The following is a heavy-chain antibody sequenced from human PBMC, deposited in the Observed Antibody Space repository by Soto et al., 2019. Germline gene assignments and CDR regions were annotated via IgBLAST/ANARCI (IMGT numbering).Heavy chain of an antibody. CDR2: IYYRGST. J-gene: IGHJ2*01. CDR3: ARCNGYVDL. V-gene: IGHV4-59*01. Sequence: QVQLQESGPGLVKPSETLSLTCTVSGASISSYYWSWIRQPPGKGLEWIGYIYYRGSTNYNPSLQSRVTLSVNTSKNQFALKLSSVTAADRAMYYCARCNGYVDLWGRGTLVTVSS. CDR1: GASISSYY.